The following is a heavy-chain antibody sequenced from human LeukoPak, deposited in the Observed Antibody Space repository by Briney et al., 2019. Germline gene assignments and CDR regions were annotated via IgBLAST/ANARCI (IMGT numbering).Heavy chain of an antibody. CDR2: IYYSGST. V-gene: IGHV4-59*11. CDR1: GGSISSHY. J-gene: IGHJ6*03. CDR3: ARGWKQLVRGYYYYYMDV. D-gene: IGHD6-6*01. Sequence: SETLSLTCTVSGGSISSHYWSWIRQPPGKGLEWTGYIYYSGSTNYNPSLKSRVTISVDTSKNQFSLKLSSVTAADTAVYYCARGWKQLVRGYYYYYMDVWGKGTTVTVSS.